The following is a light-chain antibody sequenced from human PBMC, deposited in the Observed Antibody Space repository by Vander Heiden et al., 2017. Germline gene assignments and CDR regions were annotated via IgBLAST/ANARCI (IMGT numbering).Light chain of an antibody. J-gene: IGKJ1*01. V-gene: IGKV1-5*03. CDR2: QAS. CDR1: QSISTW. CDR3: QQYNKT. Sequence: DIQMTQSPSTLSASVGDRVTITCRASQSISTWLAWYQQKPGKAPKLLIYQASNLESGVPSRFSGSGSGTEFTLTISSLQPDDFATYYGQQYNKTFGQGTKVEIK.